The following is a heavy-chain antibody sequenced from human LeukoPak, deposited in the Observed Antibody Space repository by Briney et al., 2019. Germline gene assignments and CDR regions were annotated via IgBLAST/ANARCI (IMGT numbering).Heavy chain of an antibody. CDR3: ARTAKYCSGGSCYSTVYYFDY. CDR2: INHSGST. D-gene: IGHD2-15*01. Sequence: SETPSLTCAVYGGSFSGYYWSWIRQPPGKGLEWIGEINHSGSTNYNPSLKSRVTISVDTSKNQFSLKLSSVIAADTAVYYCARTAKYCSGGSCYSTVYYFDYWGQGTLVTVSS. V-gene: IGHV4-34*01. CDR1: GGSFSGYY. J-gene: IGHJ4*02.